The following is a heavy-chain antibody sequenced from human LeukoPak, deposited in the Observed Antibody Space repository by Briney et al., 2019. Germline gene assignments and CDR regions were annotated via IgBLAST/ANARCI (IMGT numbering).Heavy chain of an antibody. D-gene: IGHD3-10*01. CDR2: ISGGGSDT. CDR1: GFTFSGHG. CDR3: AKGGAYGSGSYCDY. Sequence: GGSLRLSCAVSGFTFSGHGMHWVRQVPGKGLGWVASISGGGSDTYNEDAVKGRFTISRDNYKSTLSLQMNSLRAEDTAVYYCAKGGAYGSGSYCDYWGQGTLVTVSS. J-gene: IGHJ4*02. V-gene: IGHV3-23*02.